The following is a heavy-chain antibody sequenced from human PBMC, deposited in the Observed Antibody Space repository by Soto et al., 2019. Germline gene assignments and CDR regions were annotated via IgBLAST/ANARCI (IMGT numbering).Heavy chain of an antibody. J-gene: IGHJ4*02. CDR2: IYHSGST. V-gene: IGHV4-4*02. Sequence: SETLSLTCAVSGGSISSSNWWSWVRQPPGKGLEWIGEIYHSGSTNYNPSLKSRVTISVDKSKNQFSLKLSSVTAADTAVYYCARGAMYYDFWSGYSDYWGQGTLVTVSS. D-gene: IGHD3-3*01. CDR3: ARGAMYYDFWSGYSDY. CDR1: GGSISSSNW.